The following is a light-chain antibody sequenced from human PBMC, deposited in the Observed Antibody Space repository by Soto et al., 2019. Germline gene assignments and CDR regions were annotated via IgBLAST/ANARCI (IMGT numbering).Light chain of an antibody. Sequence: EIVITQSPSTLSVSPRERATLSCRASQSVSSNLAWYQQKHGQAPRLLIYGASTRATGIPARFSGSGSGTEYTLTISSLQSEGFAVYYCQQYNNWPPITLGQGTRLEIK. CDR3: QQYNNWPPIT. CDR2: GAS. V-gene: IGKV3-15*01. J-gene: IGKJ5*01. CDR1: QSVSSN.